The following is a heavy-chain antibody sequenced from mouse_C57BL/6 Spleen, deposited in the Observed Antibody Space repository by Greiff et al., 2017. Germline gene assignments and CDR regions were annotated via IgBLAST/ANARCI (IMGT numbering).Heavy chain of an antibody. D-gene: IGHD1-1*01. V-gene: IGHV1-52*01. J-gene: IGHJ2*01. CDR2: IDPSDSET. CDR3: ARPTVAGGYFDY. CDR1: GYTFTSYW. Sequence: QVQLQQPGAELVRPGSSVKLSCKASGYTFTSYWMPWVKQRPIQGLEWIGNIDPSDSETHYNQKFKDKATLTVDKSSSTAYMQLSSLTSEDSAVYYCARPTVAGGYFDYWGQGTTLTVSS.